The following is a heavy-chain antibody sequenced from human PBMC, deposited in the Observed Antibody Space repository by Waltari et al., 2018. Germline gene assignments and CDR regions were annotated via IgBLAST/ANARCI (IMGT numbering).Heavy chain of an antibody. J-gene: IGHJ4*02. CDR3: ARDGANAPFDY. CDR1: GLPFSSEE. CDR2: ISTSGNDI. D-gene: IGHD2-15*01. Sequence: EVQLVESGGGLVQPGGSLRLSCAASGLPFSSEEMSWVRQTPGEGLDLVSSISTSGNDIYYADSVKGRSTISRDNARNSLYLQMNSLRAEDTAIYYCARDGANAPFDYWGQGTLVTVSS. V-gene: IGHV3-48*03.